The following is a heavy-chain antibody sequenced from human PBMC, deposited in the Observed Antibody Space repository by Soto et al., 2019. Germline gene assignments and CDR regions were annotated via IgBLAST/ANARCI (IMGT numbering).Heavy chain of an antibody. V-gene: IGHV1-69*06. Sequence: SVKVSCKASGGTFSSYAISWVRQAPGQGLEWMGGIIPIFGTANYAQKFQGRVTITADKSTSTAYMELSSLRSEDTAVYYCARDPGLELHFRNWFDPWGQGTRVTVS. D-gene: IGHD1-7*01. CDR1: GGTFSSYA. CDR3: ARDPGLELHFRNWFDP. CDR2: IIPIFGTA. J-gene: IGHJ5*02.